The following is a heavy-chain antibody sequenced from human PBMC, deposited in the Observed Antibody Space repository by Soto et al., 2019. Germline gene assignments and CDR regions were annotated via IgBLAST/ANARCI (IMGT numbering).Heavy chain of an antibody. V-gene: IGHV3-9*01. CDR2: ITWHSGTI. Sequence: EVQLVESGGGLVQPGRSLRLAGAASGFTFDQYTMHWVRQAPGKGLEWVSSITWHSGTIGYADSVKGRFTISRDNAKNSLYLQMNSLRGEDTALYYCAKELITFGDFNYYYMDVWCNGTTVTVSS. J-gene: IGHJ6*03. CDR1: GFTFDQYT. D-gene: IGHD3-16*01. CDR3: AKELITFGDFNYYYMDV.